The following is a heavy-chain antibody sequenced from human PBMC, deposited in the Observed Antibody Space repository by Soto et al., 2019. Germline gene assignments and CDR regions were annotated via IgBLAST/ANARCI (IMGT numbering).Heavy chain of an antibody. CDR2: IYYSGST. V-gene: IGHV4-31*03. D-gene: IGHD1-1*01. CDR3: ARLIQYYYYYMDV. CDR1: GGSISSGGYY. Sequence: PSETLSLTCTVSGGSISSGGYYWSWIRQHPGKGLEWIGYIYYSGSTYYNPSLKSRVTISVDTSKNQFSLKLSSVTAADTAVYYSARLIQYYYYYMDVWGKGTTVTVSS. J-gene: IGHJ6*03.